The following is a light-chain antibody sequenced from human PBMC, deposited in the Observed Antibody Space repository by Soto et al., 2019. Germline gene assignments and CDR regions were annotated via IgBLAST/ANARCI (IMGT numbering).Light chain of an antibody. CDR2: DVS. J-gene: IGLJ1*01. V-gene: IGLV2-14*01. Sequence: QSVLTQPASVSGSPGQSITISCTGTSSDVGGYNYVSWYQQHPGKAPKLMIYDVSNRPSGVSNRFSGSKSANTASLTISGLQAEDEADYYCSSHTSSSTSYVFGPGTKVTV. CDR3: SSHTSSSTSYV. CDR1: SSDVGGYNY.